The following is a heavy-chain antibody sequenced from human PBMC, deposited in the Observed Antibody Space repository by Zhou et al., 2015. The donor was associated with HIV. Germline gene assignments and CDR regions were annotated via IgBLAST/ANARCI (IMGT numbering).Heavy chain of an antibody. J-gene: IGHJ5*02. Sequence: QVQLVQSGAEEKKPGASVKVSCKASGYTFSYYAIHWVRQAPGQRLEWMGWINAGNGNTKYSQMFQDRVTFTRDTSASTAYMELSSLRSEDTAVYYCARAYQRSSYCSSISCSNWFRPVGPGNPGHRLL. V-gene: IGHV1-3*05. CDR2: INAGNGNT. D-gene: IGHD2-2*01. CDR3: ARAYQRSSYCSSISCSNWFRP. CDR1: GYTFSYYA.